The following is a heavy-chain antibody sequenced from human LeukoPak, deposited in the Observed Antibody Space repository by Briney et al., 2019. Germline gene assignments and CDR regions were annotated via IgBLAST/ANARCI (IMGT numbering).Heavy chain of an antibody. J-gene: IGHJ4*02. CDR1: GFTFSSYS. Sequence: GGSLRLSCAASGFTFSSYSMNWVRQAPGKGLEWVSYISSSSSTIYYADSVKGRFTISRGNAKNSLYLQMNSLRAEDTAVYYCARDEGGDCVDYWGQGTLVTVSS. CDR3: ARDEGGDCVDY. V-gene: IGHV3-48*01. D-gene: IGHD2-21*02. CDR2: ISSSSSTI.